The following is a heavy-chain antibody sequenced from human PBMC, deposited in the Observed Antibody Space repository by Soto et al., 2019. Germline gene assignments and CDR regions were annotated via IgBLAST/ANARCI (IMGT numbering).Heavy chain of an antibody. CDR3: ARITVVVVAATPDAFDI. CDR2: IFSNDEK. J-gene: IGHJ3*02. V-gene: IGHV2-26*01. D-gene: IGHD2-15*01. CDR1: GFSLSNARMG. Sequence: QVTLKESGPVLVNPTETLTLTCTVSGFSLSNARMGVSWIRQPPGKALEWLAHIFSNDEKSYSTSLKSRLTISKDTSKSQVVLTMTNMDPVDTATYYCARITVVVVAATPDAFDIWGQGTMVTVSS.